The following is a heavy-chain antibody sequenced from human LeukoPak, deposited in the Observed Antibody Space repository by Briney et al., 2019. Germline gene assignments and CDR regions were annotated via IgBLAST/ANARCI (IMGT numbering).Heavy chain of an antibody. D-gene: IGHD6-6*01. Sequence: SETLSLTCAVYGGSFSGYYWSWIRQPPGKGLEWIGEINHSGSTNYNPSLKSRVTISVDTSKNQFSLKLSSVTAADTAVYYCARGYEYSSLDVWGKGTTVTVSS. CDR1: GGSFSGYY. CDR3: ARGYEYSSLDV. V-gene: IGHV4-34*01. CDR2: INHSGST. J-gene: IGHJ6*04.